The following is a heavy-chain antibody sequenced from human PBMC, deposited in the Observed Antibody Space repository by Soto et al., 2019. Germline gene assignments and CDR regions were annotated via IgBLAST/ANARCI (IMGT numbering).Heavy chain of an antibody. CDR2: FDPEDGET. CDR3: AAGGTRWLHSPFDY. V-gene: IGHV1-24*01. D-gene: IGHD1-1*01. CDR1: GHTLTELS. J-gene: IGHJ4*02. Sequence: QVHLVQSGAEVKKPGASVKVSCKVSGHTLTELSMHWVRQAPGKGLEWMGGFDPEDGETISAQNFQGRVTLTEDTSTDSTYLELSRLRSEDTAVYYCAAGGTRWLHSPFDYWGQGTLITISS.